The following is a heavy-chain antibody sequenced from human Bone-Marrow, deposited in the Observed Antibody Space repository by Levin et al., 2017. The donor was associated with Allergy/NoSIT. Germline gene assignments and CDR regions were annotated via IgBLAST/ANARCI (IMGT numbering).Heavy chain of an antibody. CDR1: GFIFKSYG. J-gene: IGHJ3*02. D-gene: IGHD5-24*01. CDR3: ARDPMMTTRHDALDI. V-gene: IGHV3-33*01. Sequence: GESLKISCAASGFIFKSYGMHWVRQAPGKGLEWVALIWYDGRNKSYADSVKGRFTISRDNSKNTLYLKMNSLRVEDTAIYYCARDPMMTTRHDALDIWGRGTMVTVSS. CDR2: IWYDGRNK.